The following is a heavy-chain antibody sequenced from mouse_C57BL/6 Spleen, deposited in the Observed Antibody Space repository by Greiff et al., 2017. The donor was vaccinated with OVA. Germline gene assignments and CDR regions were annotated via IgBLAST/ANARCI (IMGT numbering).Heavy chain of an antibody. CDR1: GYTFTSYT. D-gene: IGHD4-1*01. Sequence: VKLVESGAELARPGASVKMSCKASGYTFTSYTMHWVKQRPGQGLEWIGYINPSSGYTKYNQKFKDKATLTADKSSSTAYMQLSSLTSEDSAVYYCARTANWDYFDYRGQGTTLTVSS. V-gene: IGHV1-4*01. J-gene: IGHJ2*01. CDR2: INPSSGYT. CDR3: ARTANWDYFDY.